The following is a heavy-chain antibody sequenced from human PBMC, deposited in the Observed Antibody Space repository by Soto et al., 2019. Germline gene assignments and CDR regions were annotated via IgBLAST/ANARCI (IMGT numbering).Heavy chain of an antibody. J-gene: IGHJ6*02. D-gene: IGHD3-16*01. CDR2: MRAYNGNT. CDR3: ARGMTLTKEVLGGYYYGMDG. V-gene: IGHV1-18*01. Sequence: QVQLVQSGAEVKEPGASVKVSCKASGYTFSSYGITRVRQAPGQGLEGMGWMRAYNGNTYYAQKVQGRVTMTTDTSTSTAYLELRSLRSDDTAVYYCARGMTLTKEVLGGYYYGMDGWGPGTTGTVSS. CDR1: GYTFSSYG.